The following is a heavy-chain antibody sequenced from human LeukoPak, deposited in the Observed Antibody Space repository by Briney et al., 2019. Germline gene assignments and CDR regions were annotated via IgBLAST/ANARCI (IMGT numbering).Heavy chain of an antibody. Sequence: VASVKVSCKASGGTFSSYAISWVRQAPGQGLEWMGGIIPIFGTANYAQKFQGRVTITADESTSTAYMELSSLRSEDTAVYYCALPVSAYCSSTSCQYPTVPLGYFQHWGQGTLVTVSS. V-gene: IGHV1-69*13. CDR3: ALPVSAYCSSTSCQYPTVPLGYFQH. CDR1: GGTFSSYA. J-gene: IGHJ1*01. CDR2: IIPIFGTA. D-gene: IGHD2-2*01.